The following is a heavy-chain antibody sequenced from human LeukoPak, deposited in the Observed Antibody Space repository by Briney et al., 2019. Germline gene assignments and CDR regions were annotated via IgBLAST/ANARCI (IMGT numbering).Heavy chain of an antibody. D-gene: IGHD3-3*01. Sequence: PGGSLRLSCAASGFTFSSYTMHWARQTPGKGLEWMASTSYDGIKNYYADSVKGRLTISRVNSKNTLFLQMNRLTPDDTAVYYCARAAATADYDVWSGYTTKYFDFWGQGTLVTVSS. V-gene: IGHV3-30*04. CDR1: GFTFSSYT. CDR2: TSYDGIKN. CDR3: ARAAATADYDVWSGYTTKYFDF. J-gene: IGHJ4*02.